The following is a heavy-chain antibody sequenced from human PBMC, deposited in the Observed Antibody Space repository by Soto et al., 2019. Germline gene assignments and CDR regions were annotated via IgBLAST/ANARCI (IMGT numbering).Heavy chain of an antibody. V-gene: IGHV3-53*02. CDR1: GFTVSSHY. D-gene: IGHD2-2*01. CDR3: AREVYCSSSSCQVRYGMDV. Sequence: EVQLVETGGGLIQPGGSLRLSCAPSGFTVSSHYMSWVRQAPGKGLEWVSVINSGGSTYYADSVKGRFTISRDNSRNTLYLQMNSLRAEDTAVYYWAREVYCSSSSCQVRYGMDVWGQGTTVTVSS. J-gene: IGHJ6*02. CDR2: INSGGST.